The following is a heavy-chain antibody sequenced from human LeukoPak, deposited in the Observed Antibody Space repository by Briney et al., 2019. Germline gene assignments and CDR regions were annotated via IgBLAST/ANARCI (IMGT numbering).Heavy chain of an antibody. J-gene: IGHJ4*02. Sequence: GGCLRLSCAASGFTFSNYWMSWVRQAPGKGLEWVANIKQDESEKYYVDPVEGRFTISRDNAKKSLYLQMNSLRAEDTAVYYCARRRCSSTSCFIDYWGQGTLVTASS. CDR2: IKQDESEK. D-gene: IGHD2-2*01. V-gene: IGHV3-7*01. CDR3: ARRRCSSTSCFIDY. CDR1: GFTFSNYW.